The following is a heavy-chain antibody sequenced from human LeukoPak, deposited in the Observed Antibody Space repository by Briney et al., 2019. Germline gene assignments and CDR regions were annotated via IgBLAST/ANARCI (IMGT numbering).Heavy chain of an antibody. Sequence: ASVKVSCKASGYTFTSYDINWVRQATGQGLEWMGWMNSNSGNTGYAQKFRGRVTMTRNTSISTAYMELSSLRSEDTAVYYCARVMDYDFWSPGGYWGQGTLVTVSS. CDR2: MNSNSGNT. J-gene: IGHJ4*02. V-gene: IGHV1-8*01. CDR3: ARVMDYDFWSPGGY. D-gene: IGHD3-3*01. CDR1: GYTFTSYD.